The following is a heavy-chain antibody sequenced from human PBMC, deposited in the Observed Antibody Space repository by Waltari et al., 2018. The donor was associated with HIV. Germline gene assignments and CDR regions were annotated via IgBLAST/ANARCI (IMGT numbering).Heavy chain of an antibody. CDR1: GFTVSSNY. J-gene: IGHJ3*02. D-gene: IGHD3-22*01. V-gene: IGHV3-53*01. Sequence: EVQLVESGGGLIQPGGSLRLSCAASGFTVSSNYMSWVRQAPGKGLEWVSVIYSGGSTYYADSVKGRFTISRDNSKNTLYLQMNSLRAEDTAVYYCASLTYYYDSSGYSDAFDIWGQGTMVTVSS. CDR3: ASLTYYYDSSGYSDAFDI. CDR2: IYSGGST.